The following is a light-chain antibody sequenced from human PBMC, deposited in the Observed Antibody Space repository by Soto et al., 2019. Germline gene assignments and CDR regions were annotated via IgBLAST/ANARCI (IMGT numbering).Light chain of an antibody. J-gene: IGKJ1*01. CDR1: QTIKTY. V-gene: IGKV1-39*01. Sequence: DIQMTQSPLSLSASVGDKVNITCRASQTIKTYLNWYQQKPGKAPKLLLYAASTLQAGVPSRFSGSGSGTDFTLTISVLQPEDSATYYCQQTYKTPLTFGQGTKVDIK. CDR2: AAS. CDR3: QQTYKTPLT.